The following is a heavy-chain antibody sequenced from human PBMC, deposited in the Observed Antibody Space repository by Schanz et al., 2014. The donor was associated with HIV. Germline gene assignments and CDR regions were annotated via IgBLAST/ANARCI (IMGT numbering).Heavy chain of an antibody. Sequence: VQLLESGGGVVQPGRSLRLSCAASGFTFSSYGMHWVRQAPGKGLEWVAVISYDGSNKNYADSVKGRFTISRDNSKNTLYLQMNSLRAEDTAVYYCARETVNYYYGMDVWGQGTTVTVSS. V-gene: IGHV3-30*03. CDR2: ISYDGSNK. CDR3: ARETVNYYYGMDV. D-gene: IGHD4-4*01. CDR1: GFTFSSYG. J-gene: IGHJ6*02.